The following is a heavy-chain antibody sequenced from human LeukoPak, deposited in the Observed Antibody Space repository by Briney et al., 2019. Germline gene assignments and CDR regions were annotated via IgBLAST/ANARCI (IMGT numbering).Heavy chain of an antibody. J-gene: IGHJ4*02. V-gene: IGHV1-18*01. CDR3: ASSRGSGSYPLFDY. D-gene: IGHD3-10*01. Sequence: ASVKVSCKASGYTFTSYGISWVRQAPGQGLEWMGWISAYNGNTNYAQKLQGRVTMTTDTSTSTAYMELRSLRSDDTAVYYCASSRGSGSYPLFDYWGQGTLVTVSS. CDR2: ISAYNGNT. CDR1: GYTFTSYG.